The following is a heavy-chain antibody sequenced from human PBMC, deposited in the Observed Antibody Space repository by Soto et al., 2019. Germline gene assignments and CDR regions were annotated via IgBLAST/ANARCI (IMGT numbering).Heavy chain of an antibody. D-gene: IGHD6-19*01. J-gene: IGHJ6*02. CDR1: GFTFSSYA. V-gene: IGHV3-23*01. CDR2: ISGSGGST. Sequence: GGSLRLSCAASGFTFSSYAMSWVRQAPGKGLEWVSAISGSGGSTSYADSVKGRFTISRDNSKNTLYLQMNSLRAEDTAVYYCAKVLRTDSRAVVNHSDPYYYYGMDVWGQGTTVTVSS. CDR3: AKVLRTDSRAVVNHSDPYYYYGMDV.